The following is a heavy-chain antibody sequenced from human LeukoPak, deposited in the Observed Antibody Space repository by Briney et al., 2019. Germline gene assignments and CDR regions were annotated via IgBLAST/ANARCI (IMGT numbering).Heavy chain of an antibody. D-gene: IGHD3-10*01. CDR1: GGTFSSYA. CDR3: AVGVRGAHFDY. V-gene: IGHV1-69*05. J-gene: IGHJ4*02. Sequence: SVKVSCKASGGTFSSYAISWVRQAPGQGLEWMGEIIPIFGTANYAQKFQGRVTITTDESTSTAYMELSSLRSEDTAVYYCAVGVRGAHFDYWGQGTLVTVSS. CDR2: IIPIFGTA.